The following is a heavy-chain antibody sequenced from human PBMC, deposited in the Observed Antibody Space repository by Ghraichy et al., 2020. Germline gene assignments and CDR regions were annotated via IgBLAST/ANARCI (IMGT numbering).Heavy chain of an antibody. Sequence: GGSLRLSCAASGFIFSTSTMHWVRQAPGKGLEWVSVISYDGSTKHYVDSVRGRFTISRDDSQSTLYLQMDSLRPEDTAVYYCARDLVYCSSATCEDHWGQETLV. D-gene: IGHD2-2*01. CDR2: ISYDGSTK. J-gene: IGHJ4*02. CDR3: ARDLVYCSSATCEDH. CDR1: GFIFSTST. V-gene: IGHV3-30-3*01.